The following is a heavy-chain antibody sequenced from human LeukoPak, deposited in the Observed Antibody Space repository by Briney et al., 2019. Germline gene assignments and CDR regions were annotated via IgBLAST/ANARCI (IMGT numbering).Heavy chain of an antibody. CDR1: GFILNDYG. D-gene: IGHD3-22*01. J-gene: IGHJ4*02. V-gene: IGHV3-30*19. CDR3: ARDREYYYDSSGEIDY. CDR2: ISYDGSNK. Sequence: GGSLRLSCAASGFILNDYGMHWVRQAPGKGLEWVAVISYDGSNKYYADSVKGRFTISRDNSKNTLYLQMNSLRAEDTAVYYCARDREYYYDSSGEIDYWGQGTLVTVSS.